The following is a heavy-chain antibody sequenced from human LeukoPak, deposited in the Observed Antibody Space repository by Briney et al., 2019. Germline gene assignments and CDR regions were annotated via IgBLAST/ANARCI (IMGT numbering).Heavy chain of an antibody. D-gene: IGHD6-13*01. CDR2: IYSSGST. Sequence: PSETLSLTCTVSGGSISTYYWNWIRQPPGKGLEWIGYIYSSGSTDYNPSLKSRVTISGDTSKNQFSLKMSSVTAADTAVYYCARGSSSWYYFDYWGQGTLVTVSS. V-gene: IGHV4-59*01. CDR1: GGSISTYY. CDR3: ARGSSSWYYFDY. J-gene: IGHJ4*02.